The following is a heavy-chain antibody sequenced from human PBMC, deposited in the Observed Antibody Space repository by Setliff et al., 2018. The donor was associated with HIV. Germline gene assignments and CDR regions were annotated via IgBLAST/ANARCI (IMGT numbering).Heavy chain of an antibody. V-gene: IGHV4-4*07. CDR2: IYTSGST. CDR3: ASEAWTSYRSSSGYYYYYMDV. D-gene: IGHD6-6*01. J-gene: IGHJ6*03. CDR1: GGSISSYY. Sequence: SETLSLTCTVSGGSISSYYWSWIRQPAGKGLEWIGRIYTSGSTNYNPSLKSRVTMSIDTSKKQFSLKLDSVTAADTAVYYCASEAWTSYRSSSGYYYYYMDVWGKGTTVTVSS.